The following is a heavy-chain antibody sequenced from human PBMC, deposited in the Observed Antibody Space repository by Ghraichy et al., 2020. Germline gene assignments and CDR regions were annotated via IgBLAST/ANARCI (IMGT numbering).Heavy chain of an antibody. Sequence: GGSLRHSCAASGFTFSSYAMSWVRQAPGKGLEWVSAISGSGGSTYYADSVKGRFTISRDNSKNTLYLQMNSLRAEDTAVYYCAKGLTWELPLAGWFDPWGQGTLVTVSS. CDR2: ISGSGGST. J-gene: IGHJ5*02. V-gene: IGHV3-23*01. CDR3: AKGLTWELPLAGWFDP. D-gene: IGHD1-26*01. CDR1: GFTFSSYA.